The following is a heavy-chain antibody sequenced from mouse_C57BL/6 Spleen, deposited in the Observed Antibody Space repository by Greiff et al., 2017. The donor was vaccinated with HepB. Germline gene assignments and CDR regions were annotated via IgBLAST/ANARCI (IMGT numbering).Heavy chain of an antibody. V-gene: IGHV5-9-1*02. Sequence: EVQGVESGEGLVKPGGSLKLSCAASGFTFSSYAMSWVRQTPEKRLEWVAYISSGGDYIYYADTVKGRFTISRDNARNTLYLQMSSLKSEDTAMYYCTRDPGSKNAMDYWGQGTSVTVSS. CDR1: GFTFSSYA. CDR3: TRDPGSKNAMDY. J-gene: IGHJ4*01. D-gene: IGHD1-1*01. CDR2: ISSGGDYI.